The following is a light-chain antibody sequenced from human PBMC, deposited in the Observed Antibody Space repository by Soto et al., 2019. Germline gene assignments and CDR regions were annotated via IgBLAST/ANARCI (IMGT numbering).Light chain of an antibody. Sequence: DIVLTQSQGTVSLSPGERASLSCRAIQNVDTFLAGYQQIPGQPPRLLMDDATLRITGAPARFSGSGSGTDFTLNITSLEPEDVAVYYCQQRYNWPVTFGAGTRVEI. CDR2: DAT. CDR3: QQRYNWPVT. V-gene: IGKV3-11*01. J-gene: IGKJ4*01. CDR1: QNVDTF.